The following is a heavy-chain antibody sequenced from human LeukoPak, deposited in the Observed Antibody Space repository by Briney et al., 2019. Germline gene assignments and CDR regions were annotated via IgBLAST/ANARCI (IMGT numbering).Heavy chain of an antibody. CDR3: AKNNYYDSSGYKPNDAFDI. J-gene: IGHJ3*02. CDR2: IRGNGSNK. D-gene: IGHD3-22*01. Sequence: PGGSLRLSCAASGFTFSSYGMHWVRQAPGKGLEWVAFIRGNGSNKYYADSVKGRFTISRDNSKNTLYLQMNSLRAEDTAVYYCAKNNYYDSSGYKPNDAFDIWGQGTMVTVSS. CDR1: GFTFSSYG. V-gene: IGHV3-30*02.